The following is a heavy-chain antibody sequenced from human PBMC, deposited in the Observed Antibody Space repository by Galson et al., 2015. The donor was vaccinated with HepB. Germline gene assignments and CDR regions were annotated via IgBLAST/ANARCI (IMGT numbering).Heavy chain of an antibody. J-gene: IGHJ5*02. CDR1: GDSISTYY. D-gene: IGHD6-13*01. Sequence: LSLTCTVSGDSISTYYWSWIRQPAGKGLVWIGRISTSGSTNYNPSLKSRVTMSVDTSKNQLSLKLTSVTAADTAVYYCTRDQKVGSSRLYNWFDPWGQGTVVAVSS. CDR2: ISTSGST. CDR3: TRDQKVGSSRLYNWFDP. V-gene: IGHV4-4*07.